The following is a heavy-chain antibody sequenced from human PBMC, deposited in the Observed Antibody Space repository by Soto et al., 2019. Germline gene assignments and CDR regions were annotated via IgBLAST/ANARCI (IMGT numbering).Heavy chain of an antibody. CDR1: GFTFRDYW. D-gene: IGHD3-3*01. J-gene: IGHJ4*02. CDR3: ARAPSIYESGYYDF. CDR2: IISDGSYT. Sequence: PGGSLRLSCSASGFTFRDYWMYWVRQAPGKGLVWVSRIISDGSYTFYADSVKGRFTISRDNAKNTLYLQTNSLRAEDTAVYYCARAPSIYESGYYDFWGQGTLVTVSS. V-gene: IGHV3-74*01.